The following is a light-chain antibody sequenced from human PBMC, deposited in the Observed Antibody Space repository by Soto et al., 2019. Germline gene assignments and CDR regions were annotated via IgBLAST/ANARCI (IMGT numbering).Light chain of an antibody. CDR3: QQYNNWPPDRT. Sequence: EIVMTQSPATLSVSPGERATLSCRASQSVGSNLAWYQQTPGQAPRLLIYGASTRATGIPARFSGIGSGTDFTLTISSLQSEDFALYFCQQYNNWPPDRTFGQGTKVEIK. J-gene: IGKJ1*01. V-gene: IGKV3-15*01. CDR2: GAS. CDR1: QSVGSN.